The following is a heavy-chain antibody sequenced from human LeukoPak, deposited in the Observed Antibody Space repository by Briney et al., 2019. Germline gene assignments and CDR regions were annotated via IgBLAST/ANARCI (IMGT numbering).Heavy chain of an antibody. V-gene: IGHV4-31*03. CDR3: ARGQLWLAFDY. CDR1: GGSISSGGYY. J-gene: IGHJ4*02. CDR2: IYYSGST. Sequence: PSETLSLTCTVSGGSISSGGYYWSWIRQHPGKGLEWTGYIYYSGSTYYNPSLKSRVTISVDTSKNQFSLKLSSVTAADTAVYYCARGQLWLAFDYWGQGTLVTVSS. D-gene: IGHD5-18*01.